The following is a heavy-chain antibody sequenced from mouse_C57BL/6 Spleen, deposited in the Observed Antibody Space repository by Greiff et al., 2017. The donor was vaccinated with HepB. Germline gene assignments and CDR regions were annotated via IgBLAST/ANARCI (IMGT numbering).Heavy chain of an antibody. CDR3: ARPTWGELGRGYFDY. Sequence: VQLQQSGAELARPGASVKLSCKASGYTFTSYGISWVKQRTGQGLEWIGEIYPRSGNTYYNEKFKGKATLTADKSSSTVYMELRSLTSEDSAVYFCARPTWGELGRGYFDYWGQGTTLTVSS. CDR2: IYPRSGNT. CDR1: GYTFTSYG. D-gene: IGHD4-1*01. J-gene: IGHJ2*01. V-gene: IGHV1-81*01.